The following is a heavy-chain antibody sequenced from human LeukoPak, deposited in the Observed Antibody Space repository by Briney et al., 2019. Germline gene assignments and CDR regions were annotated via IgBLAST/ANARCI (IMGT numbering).Heavy chain of an antibody. V-gene: IGHV3-21*01. CDR2: ISSGGTYI. Sequence: GASLRPSCAASGFTFDTYAMTWVRQAPGKGLEWVSSISSGGTYIYYAESVRGRSTISRDNTKNFLYLQLSTLRVEDTAVYYCARDRPTGRSRGVVVQWGQGTLVTVSS. CDR1: GFTFDTYA. J-gene: IGHJ4*02. CDR3: ARDRPTGRSRGVVVQ. D-gene: IGHD2-15*01.